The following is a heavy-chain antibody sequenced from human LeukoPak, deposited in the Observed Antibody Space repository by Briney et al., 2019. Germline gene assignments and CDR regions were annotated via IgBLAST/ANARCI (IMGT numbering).Heavy chain of an antibody. Sequence: GGSLRLSCAASGFTVSNNCMSWVRQAPGKGLEWVSIIYGSGHTYYADSVQGRFTISRDNSKNTLYLQMNSLRANDTAVYYCARDYYNYENAFDIWGQGTMVTVS. CDR1: GFTVSNNC. D-gene: IGHD3-10*01. CDR2: IYGSGHT. J-gene: IGHJ3*02. CDR3: ARDYYNYENAFDI. V-gene: IGHV3-66*01.